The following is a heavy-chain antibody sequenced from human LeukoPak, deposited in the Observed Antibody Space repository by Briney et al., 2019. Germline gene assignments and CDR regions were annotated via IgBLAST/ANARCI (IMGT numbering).Heavy chain of an antibody. CDR2: ISYDGSNE. D-gene: IGHD3-22*01. J-gene: IGHJ4*02. Sequence: GRSLRLSCTASGFTFSNYGMHWVRQAPGKGLEWVAVISYDGSNEYYADSVKGRFTIPRDNSKNTLFLQMNSLRPEDTAVYHCAKVALFSGYYPPFDYWGQGTLSPSPQ. V-gene: IGHV3-30*18. CDR1: GFTFSNYG. CDR3: AKVALFSGYYPPFDY.